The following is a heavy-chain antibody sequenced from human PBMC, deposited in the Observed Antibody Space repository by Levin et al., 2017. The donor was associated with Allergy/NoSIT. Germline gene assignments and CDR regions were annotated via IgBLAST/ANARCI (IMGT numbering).Heavy chain of an antibody. CDR2: LYPGGST. D-gene: IGHD3-10*01. J-gene: IGHJ6*04. CDR3: AKIHYGSGSEDV. Sequence: GGSLRLSCAASGFPLSRNYMSWVRQAPGKGLDWVSALYPGGSTYYADSVKGRFTISRDNSKNTLYLQMNSLRAEDTAVFYCAKIHYGSGSEDVWGKGTTVTVPS. CDR1: GFPLSRNY. V-gene: IGHV3-53*01.